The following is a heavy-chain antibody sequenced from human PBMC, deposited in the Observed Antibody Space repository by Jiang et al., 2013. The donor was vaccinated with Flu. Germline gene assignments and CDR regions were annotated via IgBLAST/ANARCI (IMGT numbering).Heavy chain of an antibody. V-gene: IGHV6-1*01. J-gene: IGHJ4*02. CDR3: AREVFALADSGSADY. CDR2: TYYRSKWYN. Sequence: AAWNWIRQSPSRGLEWLGRTYYRSKWYNDYAVSVKSRITINPDTSKNQFSLQLNSVTPEDTAVYYCAREVFALADSGSADYWGQGTLVTVSS. D-gene: IGHD3-10*01. CDR1: AA.